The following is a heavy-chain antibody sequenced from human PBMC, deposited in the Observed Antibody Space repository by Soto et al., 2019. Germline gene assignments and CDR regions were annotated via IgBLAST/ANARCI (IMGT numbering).Heavy chain of an antibody. V-gene: IGHV3-30*18. J-gene: IGHJ4*02. CDR3: AKGEVRGIIPSYFDY. CDR1: GFTLSDHY. CDR2: ISNDGSNE. D-gene: IGHD3-10*01. Sequence: GGSLRLSCAGSGFTLSDHYIDWVRQAPGKGLEWVARISNDGSNEYYVDSVKGRFTISRDNSKNTLYLQMDSLRAEDTAVYYCAKGEVRGIIPSYFDYWGLGTLVTVSS.